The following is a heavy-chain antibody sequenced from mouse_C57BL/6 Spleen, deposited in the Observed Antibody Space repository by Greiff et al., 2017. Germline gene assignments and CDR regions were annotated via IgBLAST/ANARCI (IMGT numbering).Heavy chain of an antibody. J-gene: IGHJ4*01. CDR1: GYTFTEYT. V-gene: IGHV1-62-2*01. CDR2: FYPGSGSI. Sequence: QVQLQQSGAELVKPGASVKLSCKASGYTFTEYTIHWVKQRSGQGLEWIGWFYPGSGSIKYNEKFKGKATLTADKSSSTAYMELRRLTSEDSAVYFCARLDDCPYAMDYWGQGTSVTVSS. CDR3: ARLDDCPYAMDY.